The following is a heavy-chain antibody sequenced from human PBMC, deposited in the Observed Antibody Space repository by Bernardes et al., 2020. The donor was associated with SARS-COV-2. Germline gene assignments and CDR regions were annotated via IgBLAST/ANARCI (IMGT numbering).Heavy chain of an antibody. J-gene: IGHJ4*02. CDR3: ARNLPFDY. CDR2: IYNSGTT. V-gene: IGHV4-61*08. CDR1: GGSVSSGDYY. Sequence: SETLSLTCTVSGGSVSSGDYYWSWIRQPPGKGLEWIGYIYNSGTTNYNPSVKTRVTIFVDTSRNQFSLKLNSVTAADTAVYFCARNLPFDYWGQGTLVTVSS.